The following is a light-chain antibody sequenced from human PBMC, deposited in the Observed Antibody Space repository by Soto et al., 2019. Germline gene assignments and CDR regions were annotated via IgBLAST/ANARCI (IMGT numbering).Light chain of an antibody. J-gene: IGKJ4*01. V-gene: IGKV3-11*01. CDR3: QQRSDRPQVT. Sequence: DIVLTQSPATLPLSPGERATLSCRASQSVSSYLDWYQHKPGQAPRLLIYDAYNRAAGIPARFSGSGSGTDFTLIISSLEPEDFAVYYCQQRSDRPQVTCGGGTKVDIK. CDR2: DAY. CDR1: QSVSSY.